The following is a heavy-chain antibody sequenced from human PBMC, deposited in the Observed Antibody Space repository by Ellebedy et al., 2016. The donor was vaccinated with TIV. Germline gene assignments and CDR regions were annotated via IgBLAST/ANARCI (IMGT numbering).Heavy chain of an antibody. D-gene: IGHD6-19*01. CDR1: GGTFSSYA. CDR2: IIPIFGTA. CDR3: ARRSGYGWDFDY. V-gene: IGHV1-69*13. Sequence: AASVKVSCKASGGTFSSYAISWVRQAPGQGLEWMGGIIPIFGTANYAQKFQGRVTITADESTSTAYMELSSLRSEDTAVYYCARRSGYGWDFDYWGQGTLVTVSS. J-gene: IGHJ4*02.